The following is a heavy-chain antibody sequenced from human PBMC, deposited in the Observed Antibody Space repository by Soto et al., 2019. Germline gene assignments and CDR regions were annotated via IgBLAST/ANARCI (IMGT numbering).Heavy chain of an antibody. D-gene: IGHD3-3*02. CDR3: ARQKLDVPAFFDN. CDR1: GGSIDSNIYY. Sequence: QLQLQESGPGLVKPSETLSLTCTVSGGSIDSNIYYWGWVRQPPGKGLEWIASISHSGTTYYNPSLKGRVTKSVDTSRNQFSLKLTSVTAADTAVYYCARQKLDVPAFFDNWGQGTLVTVST. V-gene: IGHV4-39*07. CDR2: ISHSGTT. J-gene: IGHJ4*02.